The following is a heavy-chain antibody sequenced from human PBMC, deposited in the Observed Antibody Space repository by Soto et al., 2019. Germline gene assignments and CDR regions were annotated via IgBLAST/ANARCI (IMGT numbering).Heavy chain of an antibody. Sequence: GGSLRLSCAASGFTFSSYAMSWVRQAPGKGLEWVSAISGSGGSTYYADSVKGRFTISRDNSKNTLYLQMNSLRAEDTAVYYCAKGTTYYDILTGYYPFYFDYWGQGTLVTVSS. CDR2: ISGSGGST. CDR1: GFTFSSYA. V-gene: IGHV3-23*01. CDR3: AKGTTYYDILTGYYPFYFDY. J-gene: IGHJ4*02. D-gene: IGHD3-9*01.